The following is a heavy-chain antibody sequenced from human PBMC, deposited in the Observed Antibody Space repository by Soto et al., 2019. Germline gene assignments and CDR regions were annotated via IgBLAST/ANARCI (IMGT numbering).Heavy chain of an antibody. CDR2: INPNSGST. Sequence: GASVKVSCKASGYTFTSYAMHWVRQAPGQRLEWMGWINPNSGSTKYAQKFQGRVTMTRDTSISTAYMELSRLRSDDTAVYYCARLGGSSYTSGYFDYWGQGTLVTVSS. D-gene: IGHD1-1*01. J-gene: IGHJ4*02. CDR1: GYTFTSYA. V-gene: IGHV1-2*02. CDR3: ARLGGSSYTSGYFDY.